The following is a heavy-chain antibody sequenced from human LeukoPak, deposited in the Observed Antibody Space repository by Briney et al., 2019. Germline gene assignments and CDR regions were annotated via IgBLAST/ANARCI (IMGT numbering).Heavy chain of an antibody. CDR3: ARDGLQGSIL. D-gene: IGHD4-11*01. V-gene: IGHV4-59*01. Sequence: KPSETLSLTCTVSGGSISGYYWSWIRQPPGKGLGWIGYTYNSGSTNYNPPLKSRVTISVDTSKNQFSLRLRSVTAADTAVYYCARDGLQGSILWGQGTLVTVSS. CDR2: TYNSGST. J-gene: IGHJ4*02. CDR1: GGSISGYY.